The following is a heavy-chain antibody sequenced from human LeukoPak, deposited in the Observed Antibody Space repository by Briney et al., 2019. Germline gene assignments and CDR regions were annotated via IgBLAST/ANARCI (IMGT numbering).Heavy chain of an antibody. CDR2: ISSNGGST. Sequence: PGGSLRLSCAASGFTFSSYAMHWVHQAPGKGLEYVSAISSNGGSTYYANSVKGRFTISRDNSKNTLYLQMGSLRAEDMAVYYCARPRIAAAKFDAFDIWGQGTMVTVSS. CDR3: ARPRIAAAKFDAFDI. CDR1: GFTFSSYA. D-gene: IGHD6-13*01. V-gene: IGHV3-64*01. J-gene: IGHJ3*02.